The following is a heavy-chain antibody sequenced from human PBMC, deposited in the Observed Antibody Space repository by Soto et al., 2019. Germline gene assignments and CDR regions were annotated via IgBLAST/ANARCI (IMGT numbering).Heavy chain of an antibody. Sequence: SETLSLTCTVSGGSISSSSYYWGWIRQPPGKGLEWIGYIYYSGATYYNPSLKSRLTISVDTSKNQFSLTLSSVTAADTAVYYCARRGGFPRGGFDYWGQGTLVTVSS. D-gene: IGHD2-15*01. J-gene: IGHJ4*02. CDR3: ARRGGFPRGGFDY. CDR2: IYYSGAT. V-gene: IGHV4-39*07. CDR1: GGSISSSSYY.